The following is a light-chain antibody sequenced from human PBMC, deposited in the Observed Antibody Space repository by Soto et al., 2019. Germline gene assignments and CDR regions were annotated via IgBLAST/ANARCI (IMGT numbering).Light chain of an antibody. CDR1: QSVSSK. CDR2: GAS. V-gene: IGKV3-15*01. J-gene: IGKJ1*01. Sequence: EIVMTQSPATLSLSPGERATLSCRASQSVSSKLAWYQQKPAQAPRGLINGASTRATSIPARFIGGGSGTEFTLTISSLQSEDFAVYYCQHYNNWPPTWTFGQGTRVEIK. CDR3: QHYNNWPPTWT.